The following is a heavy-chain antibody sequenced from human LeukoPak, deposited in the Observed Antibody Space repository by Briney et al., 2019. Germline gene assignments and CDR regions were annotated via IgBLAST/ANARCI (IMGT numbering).Heavy chain of an antibody. D-gene: IGHD3-22*01. Sequence: SETLSLTCAVSGGSISSGGYSWSWIRQPPGKGLEWIGYIYHSGSTYCNPSLRSRVTISVDRSKNQFSLKLSSVTAADTAVYYCARLRRNGYYYDSSGYYYDYFDYWGQGTLVTVSS. CDR1: GGSISSGGYS. CDR3: ARLRRNGYYYDSSGYYYDYFDY. CDR2: IYHSGST. J-gene: IGHJ4*02. V-gene: IGHV4-30-2*01.